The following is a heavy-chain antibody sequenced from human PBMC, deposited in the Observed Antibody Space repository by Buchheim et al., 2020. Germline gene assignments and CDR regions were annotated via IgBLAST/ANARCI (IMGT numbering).Heavy chain of an antibody. CDR2: INSDGSST. CDR3: ARATYARGSYYYYYGMDV. Sequence: VQLVESGGGLVKPGGSLRLSCAASGFTFSDYYMSWIRQAPGKGLVWVSRINSDGSSTSYADSVKGRFTISTDNAKNSLYLQMNSLRAEDTAVYYCARATYARGSYYYYYGMDVWGQGTT. V-gene: IGHV3-74*02. CDR1: GFTFSDYY. D-gene: IGHD2-2*01. J-gene: IGHJ6*02.